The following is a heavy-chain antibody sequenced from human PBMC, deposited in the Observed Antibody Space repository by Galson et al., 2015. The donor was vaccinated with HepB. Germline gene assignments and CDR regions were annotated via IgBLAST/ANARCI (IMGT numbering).Heavy chain of an antibody. CDR3: AREGYGEVRGVFDL. V-gene: IGHV3-53*01. J-gene: IGHJ2*01. CDR1: GFTVSSNY. Sequence: SLRLSCAASGFTVSSNYMSWVRQAPGKGLKWVSVIYSGGSTYYADSVKGRFTISRDNSKNTLYLQMNSLRAEDTAVYYCAREGYGEVRGVFDLWGRGTLVTVSS. CDR2: IYSGGST. D-gene: IGHD3-10*01.